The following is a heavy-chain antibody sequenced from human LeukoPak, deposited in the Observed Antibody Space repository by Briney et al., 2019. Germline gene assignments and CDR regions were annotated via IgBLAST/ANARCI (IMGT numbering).Heavy chain of an antibody. Sequence: PSETLSLTCNVSGGSISSSSYYWGWIRQPPGKGLEWIGSIYYSGSTYYNPSLKSRVTISVDTSKNQFSLKLSSVTAADTAVYYCARHLLGYDYGDYVGLGYVDIWGQGTMVTVSS. CDR1: GGSISSSSYY. J-gene: IGHJ3*02. CDR3: ARHLLGYDYGDYVGLGYVDI. D-gene: IGHD4-17*01. CDR2: IYYSGST. V-gene: IGHV4-39*01.